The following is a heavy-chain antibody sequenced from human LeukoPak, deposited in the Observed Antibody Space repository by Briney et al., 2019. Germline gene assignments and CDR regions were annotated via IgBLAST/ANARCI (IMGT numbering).Heavy chain of an antibody. CDR3: AKSDSSSWYY. Sequence: GRSLRLSCAASGFTFSSYGMHWVRQAPGKGLEWVAVISYDGSNKYYADSVKGRFTISRDNSENTLYLQMNSLRAEDTAVYYCAKSDSSSWYYWGQGTLVTVSS. J-gene: IGHJ4*02. D-gene: IGHD6-13*01. V-gene: IGHV3-30*18. CDR2: ISYDGSNK. CDR1: GFTFSSYG.